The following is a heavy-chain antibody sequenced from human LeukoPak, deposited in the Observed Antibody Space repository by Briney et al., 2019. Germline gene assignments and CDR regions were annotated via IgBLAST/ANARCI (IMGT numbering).Heavy chain of an antibody. V-gene: IGHV3-48*04. CDR3: ARGRGGPNWGYYFDS. CDR1: GFTFSSYS. Sequence: GGSLRLYCAASGFTFSSYSMNWVRQAPGKGLEWVSYISSSSSTIYYADSVKGRFTISRDNAKNSLYLQMNSLRAEDTAVYYCARGRGGPNWGYYFDSWGQGTLVTVSS. D-gene: IGHD7-27*01. J-gene: IGHJ4*02. CDR2: ISSSSSTI.